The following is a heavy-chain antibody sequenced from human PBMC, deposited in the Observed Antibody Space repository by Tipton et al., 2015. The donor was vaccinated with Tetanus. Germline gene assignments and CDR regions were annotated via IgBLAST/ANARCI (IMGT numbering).Heavy chain of an antibody. J-gene: IGHJ6*02. Sequence: GLVKPSETLSLTCSVSGGSMSSHYWSWIRQPPGKGLEWIGYIYYSGSTNYNPSLKSRVTISVDTSKNQFSLKLSSVTAADTAVYCWAGGGYSSGWFPTDRDYYYGRDVWGQGTTVPGSS. V-gene: IGHV4-59*11. D-gene: IGHD6-19*01. CDR1: GGSMSSHY. CDR3: AGGGYSSGWFPTDRDYYYGRDV. CDR2: IYYSGST.